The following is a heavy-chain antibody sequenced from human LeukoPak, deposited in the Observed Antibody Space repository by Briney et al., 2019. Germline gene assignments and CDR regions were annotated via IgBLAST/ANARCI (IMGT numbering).Heavy chain of an antibody. CDR1: GYTFTNYY. V-gene: IGHV1-46*01. D-gene: IGHD6-19*01. J-gene: IGHJ4*02. CDR2: INPSGGST. Sequence: ASVKVSCKASGYTFTNYYIHWVRQAPGQGLEWMGIINPSGGSTSYAQKFQGRVTMTRDTSTSTVYMELSSLRSEDTAVYYCARSESGWYINHYWGQGTLVTVSS. CDR3: ARSESGWYINHY.